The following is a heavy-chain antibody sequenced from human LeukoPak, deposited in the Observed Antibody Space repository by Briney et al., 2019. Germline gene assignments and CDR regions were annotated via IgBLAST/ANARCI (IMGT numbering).Heavy chain of an antibody. D-gene: IGHD6-19*01. CDR3: ARGTLGAWGW. J-gene: IGHJ4*02. CDR1: GFTFSSYD. Sequence: GGSLRLSCAACGFTFSSYDMNWVRQAPGKGLEWVSSISSSSNYIHYADSVKGRFTISRDNAKNSLYLQMNSLRAEDTAVYFCARGTLGAWGWWGQGTLVTVSS. V-gene: IGHV3-21*01. CDR2: ISSSSNYI.